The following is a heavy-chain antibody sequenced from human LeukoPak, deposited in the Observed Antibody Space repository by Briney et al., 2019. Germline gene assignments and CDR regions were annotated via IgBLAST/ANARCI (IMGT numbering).Heavy chain of an antibody. CDR2: ISGSGGST. J-gene: IGHJ4*02. D-gene: IGHD5-12*01. V-gene: IGHV3-23*01. Sequence: GGSLRLSCAASGFTFSSYWMSWVRQAPGKGLEWVSAISGSGGSTYYADSVKGRFTISRDNSKNTLYLQMNSLRAEDTAVYYCAKAMGVDIVATAIDYWGQGTLVTVSS. CDR1: GFTFSSYW. CDR3: AKAMGVDIVATAIDY.